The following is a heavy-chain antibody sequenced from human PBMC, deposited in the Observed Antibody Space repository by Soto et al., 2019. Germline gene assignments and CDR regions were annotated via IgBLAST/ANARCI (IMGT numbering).Heavy chain of an antibody. J-gene: IGHJ5*02. CDR3: ARRQYRGTSRGLDP. V-gene: IGHV4-31*03. CDR2: IYYTGST. D-gene: IGHD5-18*01. Sequence: QVQLRESGPGLVKPSQTLSLTCTVSDDSISSGGYYWAWIRQHPGRGLEWIGYIYYTGSTYYSPSLKSRLTISVATVQNRFSLDLTSLTAADSGGDYCARRQYRGTSRGLDPWGPGTPVAGSS. CDR1: DDSISSGGYY.